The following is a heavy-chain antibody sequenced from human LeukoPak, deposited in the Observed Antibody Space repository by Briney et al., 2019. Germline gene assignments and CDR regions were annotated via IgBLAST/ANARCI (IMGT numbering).Heavy chain of an antibody. J-gene: IGHJ6*02. Sequence: PGRSLRLSCAASGFTFSSYAMHWVRQAPGKGLEWVAVISYDGSNKYYADSVKGRFTISRDNSKNTLYLQMNSLRAEDTAVYYCARDLVVVSAAKYDGYNYYGMDVWGQGTTVTVSS. D-gene: IGHD2-2*01. CDR2: ISYDGSNK. V-gene: IGHV3-30*04. CDR3: ARDLVVVSAAKYDGYNYYGMDV. CDR1: GFTFSSYA.